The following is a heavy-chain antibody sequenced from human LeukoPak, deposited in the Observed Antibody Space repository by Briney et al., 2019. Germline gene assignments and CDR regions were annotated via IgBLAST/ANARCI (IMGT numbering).Heavy chain of an antibody. Sequence: GGSLRLSCAASGFTFSSYWMHWVRQPPGRGLVWVSRINSDGSSTSYADSVKGRFTISRDNAKNTLYLQMNSLRAEDTAVYYCAREDIVVVPAMGYWGQGTLVTVSS. CDR1: GFTFSSYW. V-gene: IGHV3-74*01. D-gene: IGHD2-2*01. J-gene: IGHJ4*02. CDR3: AREDIVVVPAMGY. CDR2: INSDGSST.